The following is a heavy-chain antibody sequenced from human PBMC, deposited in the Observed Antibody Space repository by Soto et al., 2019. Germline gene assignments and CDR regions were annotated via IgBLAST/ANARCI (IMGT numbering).Heavy chain of an antibody. V-gene: IGHV3-21*01. D-gene: IGHD3-10*01. Sequence: EVQLVESGGGLVKPGESLRLSCAASGFTFSSYSMNWVRQAPGKGLEWVSSISSSSSYIYYADSVKGRFTISRDNAKNSLYLQMNSLRAEDTAVYYCARPLYYYGSGSSCFDYWGQGTLVTVAS. CDR2: ISSSSSYI. CDR1: GFTFSSYS. CDR3: ARPLYYYGSGSSCFDY. J-gene: IGHJ4*02.